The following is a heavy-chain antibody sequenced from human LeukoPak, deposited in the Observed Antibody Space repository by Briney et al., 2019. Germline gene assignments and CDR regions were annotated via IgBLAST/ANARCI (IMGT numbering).Heavy chain of an antibody. CDR2: INYSGST. CDR1: GGSVTNSY. V-gene: IGHV4-59*02. CDR3: ARDPLSTNDFDI. D-gene: IGHD1-1*01. J-gene: IGHJ3*02. Sequence: SETLSLTCTVSGGSVTNSYWSWIRQSPGKGLEWIGYINYSGSTNYNPSLKSRVTISVDTSKNQFSLKLSSVTAADTAMYFCARDPLSTNDFDIWGQGTMVTVSS.